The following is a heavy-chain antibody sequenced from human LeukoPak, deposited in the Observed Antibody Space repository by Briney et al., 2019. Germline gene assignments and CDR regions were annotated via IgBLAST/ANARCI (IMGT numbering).Heavy chain of an antibody. V-gene: IGHV1-2*02. CDR1: GYTFTAYY. D-gene: IGHD1-1*01. J-gene: IGHJ4*02. Sequence: GASVKVSCKASGYTFTAYYMHWVRQAPGQGLEWMGWISPNTGGTNYAQKFQGRVTMTRDTSISTAYMELSWLRSDDTAVYYCARDDNFQFDSWGQGTLVTVSS. CDR3: ARDDNFQFDS. CDR2: ISPNTGGT.